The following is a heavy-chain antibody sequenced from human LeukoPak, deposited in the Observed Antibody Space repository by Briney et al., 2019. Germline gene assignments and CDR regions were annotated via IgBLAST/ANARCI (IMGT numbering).Heavy chain of an antibody. CDR1: GYTFTNYG. CDR3: ARDLPDLTYSYDSSGLDY. V-gene: IGHV1-18*01. Sequence: ASVKVSCKASGYTFTNYGISWVRQAPGEEIEWMGWISAYNGDTNYAQMLQGRVTLTTDASTNTAYMELRSLRSDDTAVYYCARDLPDLTYSYDSSGLDYCGQGTLVTVST. J-gene: IGHJ4*02. D-gene: IGHD3-22*01. CDR2: ISAYNGDT.